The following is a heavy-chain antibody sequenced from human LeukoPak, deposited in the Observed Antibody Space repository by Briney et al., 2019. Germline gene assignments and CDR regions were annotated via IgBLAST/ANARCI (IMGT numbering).Heavy chain of an antibody. CDR1: GYTFTSYG. J-gene: IGHJ4*02. CDR3: ARESYRIPGYFDY. D-gene: IGHD3-10*01. V-gene: IGHV1-18*01. Sequence: ASVKVSCKASGYTFTSYGISWVRQAPGQGLEWMGWSSAYNGNTNYAQKLQGRVTMTTETSTSTVYMELRGLRSDDTAVYYCARESYRIPGYFDYWGQGTLVTVSS. CDR2: SSAYNGNT.